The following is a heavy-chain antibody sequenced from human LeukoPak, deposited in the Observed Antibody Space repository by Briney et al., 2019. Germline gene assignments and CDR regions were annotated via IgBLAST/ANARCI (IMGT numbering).Heavy chain of an antibody. CDR3: ARDRGRGSDYYDAFDI. CDR1: GYTFTSYY. Sequence: ASVKVSCKASGYTFTSYYMHWVRQAPGQGLEWMGIINPSGGSTSYAQKFQGRVTMTRDMSTSTVYMELSSLRSEDTAVYYCARDRGRGSDYYDAFDIWGQGTMVTVSS. J-gene: IGHJ3*02. V-gene: IGHV1-46*01. D-gene: IGHD3-10*01. CDR2: INPSGGST.